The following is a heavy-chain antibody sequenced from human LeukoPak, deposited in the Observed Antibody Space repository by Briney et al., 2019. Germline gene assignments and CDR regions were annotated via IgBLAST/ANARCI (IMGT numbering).Heavy chain of an antibody. D-gene: IGHD7-27*01. CDR1: GYTFTSYG. CDR3: ARDANWDRRGKAFDI. Sequence: ASVKVSCKASGYTFTSYGISWVRQAPGQGLEWMGWINPNSGGTNYAQKFQDRVTLTRDTSISTAYMELSRLRSDDTAVYYCARDANWDRRGKAFDIWGQGTMVTVSS. V-gene: IGHV1-2*02. J-gene: IGHJ3*02. CDR2: INPNSGGT.